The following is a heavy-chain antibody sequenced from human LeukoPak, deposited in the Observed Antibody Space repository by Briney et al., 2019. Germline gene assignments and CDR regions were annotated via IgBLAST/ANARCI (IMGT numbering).Heavy chain of an antibody. Sequence: GGSLRLSCAASGFTFSSYAMSWVRQAPGKGLEWVSAISGSGGSTYYADSVKGRFTISRDNSKNTLYLQMNSLRAEDTAVYYCAKGKVVPAASPRAFDIWGQGTMVTVSS. CDR3: AKGKVVPAASPRAFDI. CDR1: GFTFSSYA. J-gene: IGHJ3*02. V-gene: IGHV3-23*01. CDR2: ISGSGGST. D-gene: IGHD2-2*01.